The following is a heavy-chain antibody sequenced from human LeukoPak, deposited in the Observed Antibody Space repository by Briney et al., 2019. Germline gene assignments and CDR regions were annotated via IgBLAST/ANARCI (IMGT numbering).Heavy chain of an antibody. V-gene: IGHV1-18*01. CDR2: ISAYNGNT. Sequence: ASVKVSCKASAYTFTSYGISWVRQAPGQGLEWMGWISAYNGNTNYAQKVQGRVTMATDTATSTAYMELRSLRSDDTAVYYCARDQHLYYYDSGGYYYFDYWGQGTLVTVSS. CDR1: AYTFTSYG. D-gene: IGHD3-22*01. J-gene: IGHJ4*02. CDR3: ARDQHLYYYDSGGYYYFDY.